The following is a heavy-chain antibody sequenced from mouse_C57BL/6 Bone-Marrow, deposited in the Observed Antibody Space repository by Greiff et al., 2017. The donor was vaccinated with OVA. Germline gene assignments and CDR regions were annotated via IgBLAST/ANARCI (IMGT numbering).Heavy chain of an antibody. CDR3: TTGDSFDY. CDR1: GFNIKDDY. J-gene: IGHJ2*01. D-gene: IGHD2-13*01. Sequence: VQLQQSGAELVRPGASVKLSCTASGFNIKDDYMHWVKQRPEQGLEWIGWIDPENGDTEYASKFQGKATITADTSSNTAYLQLSSLTSVDTAVYYCTTGDSFDYWGQGTTLTVSS. CDR2: IDPENGDT. V-gene: IGHV14-4*01.